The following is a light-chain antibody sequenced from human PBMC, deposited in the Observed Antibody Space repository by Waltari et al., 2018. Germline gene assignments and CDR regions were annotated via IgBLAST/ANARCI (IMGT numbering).Light chain of an antibody. CDR2: GAS. Sequence: EIVMTQSPATLSVFPGERATLSYRASQSIRSNLAGYQHNPGQAPRLLIYGASSRATGIPARFSGSGSGTEFTLTISSLQSEDFAVYFCQQYDNWLGTFGQGTKVEIK. J-gene: IGKJ1*01. CDR1: QSIRSN. V-gene: IGKV3-15*01. CDR3: QQYDNWLGT.